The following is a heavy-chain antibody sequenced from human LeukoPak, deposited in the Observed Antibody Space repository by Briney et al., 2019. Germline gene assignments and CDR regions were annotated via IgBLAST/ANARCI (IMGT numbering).Heavy chain of an antibody. Sequence: ASVKVSCKASGYTFTGYYMHWVRQAPGPGLGWVGWINPNSGGTNYAQTVQGRVTMTRYTYISTDYMELSRLRSDDTAVYYCARDGESRCYSSSVGTDYYYYMDVWGKGTTVTVSS. CDR1: GYTFTGYY. CDR3: ARDGESRCYSSSVGTDYYYYMDV. J-gene: IGHJ6*03. CDR2: INPNSGGT. V-gene: IGHV1-2*02. D-gene: IGHD6-13*01.